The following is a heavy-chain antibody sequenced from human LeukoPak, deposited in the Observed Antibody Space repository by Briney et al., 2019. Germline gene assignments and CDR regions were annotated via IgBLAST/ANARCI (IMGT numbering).Heavy chain of an antibody. D-gene: IGHD1-26*01. V-gene: IGHV1-2*02. CDR1: GYTFTGYY. Sequence: ASVKVSCKASGYTFTGYYMHWVRQAPGQGLEWMGWINPNSGGTNYAQKFQGRVTMTRDTSISTAYMELSRLRSDDTAVHYCARVRVGGTANWFDPWGQGTLVTVSS. CDR2: INPNSGGT. CDR3: ARVRVGGTANWFDP. J-gene: IGHJ5*02.